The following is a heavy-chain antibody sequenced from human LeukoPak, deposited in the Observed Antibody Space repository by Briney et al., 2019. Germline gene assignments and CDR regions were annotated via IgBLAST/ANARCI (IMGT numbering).Heavy chain of an antibody. D-gene: IGHD3-10*01. Sequence: SETLSLTCTVSGDSLNSSPYYWGWVRQPPGKGLEWVGSIKFSGRTYYNPSPKSRVTVSEDTSKNQFSLNLTSVTAADTAVYYCARDSGTTGEVKFDPWGQGTLVTVSS. CDR1: GDSLNSSPYY. V-gene: IGHV4-39*07. CDR2: IKFSGRT. J-gene: IGHJ5*02. CDR3: ARDSGTTGEVKFDP.